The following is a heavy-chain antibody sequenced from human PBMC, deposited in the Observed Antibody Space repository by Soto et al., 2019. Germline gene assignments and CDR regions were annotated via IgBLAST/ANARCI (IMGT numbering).Heavy chain of an antibody. Sequence: SETLSLTCTVSGGSINIGGYYWSWIRQHPGKGLEWIGYIYYSGSTFYNPSLKSRVTISFDTSKNQFSLRLNSVTAADTAVYYCARTAWHFFDYWGQGTLVTVSS. J-gene: IGHJ4*02. CDR3: ARTAWHFFDY. V-gene: IGHV4-31*03. CDR2: IYYSGST. D-gene: IGHD3-3*02. CDR1: GGSINIGGYY.